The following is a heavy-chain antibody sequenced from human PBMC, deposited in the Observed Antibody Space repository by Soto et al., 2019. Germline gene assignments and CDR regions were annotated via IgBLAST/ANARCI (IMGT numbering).Heavy chain of an antibody. V-gene: IGHV2-26*01. CDR1: GFSLSNARMG. CDR2: IFSNDEK. Sequence: QVTLKQSGPVLVKPTETLTLTCTVSGFSLSNARMGVSWLRPPPGKALEGLAHIFSNDEKSYITSLKSRLTISQDTSKSQVVLTMTDMDPVDTATYYCARIQSAYYDFWSGYFNNLYYFDYGGKGTLFTFSS. J-gene: IGHJ4*02. CDR3: ARIQSAYYDFWSGYFNNLYYFDY. D-gene: IGHD3-3*01.